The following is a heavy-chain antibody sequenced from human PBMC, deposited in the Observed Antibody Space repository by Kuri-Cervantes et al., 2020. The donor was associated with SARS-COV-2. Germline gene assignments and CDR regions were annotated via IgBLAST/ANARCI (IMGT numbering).Heavy chain of an antibody. V-gene: IGHV4-34*01. D-gene: IGHD7-27*01. CDR2: INHSGST. CDR1: GGSFSGYY. J-gene: IGHJ6*03. CDR3: ARRREITGGIYYYYYYMDV. Sequence: SETLSLTCAVYGGSFSGYYWSWIRQPPGKGLEWIGEINHSGSTNYNPSPKSRVTISVDTSKNQFSLKLSSVTAADTAVYYCARRREITGGIYYYYYYMDVWGKGTTVTVSS.